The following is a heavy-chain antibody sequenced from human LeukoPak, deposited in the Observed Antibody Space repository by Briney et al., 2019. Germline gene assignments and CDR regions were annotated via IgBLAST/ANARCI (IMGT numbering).Heavy chain of an antibody. CDR2: IYHSGST. Sequence: SETLSLTCAVSGGSISSGGYSWSWIRQPPGKGLEWIGYIYHSGSTYYNPSLKSRVTISVDRSKNQFSLKLSSVTAADTAVYFCARDRGVGAYYFDYWGQGALVTVSS. J-gene: IGHJ4*02. CDR1: GGSISSGGYS. V-gene: IGHV4-30-2*01. D-gene: IGHD1-26*01. CDR3: ARDRGVGAYYFDY.